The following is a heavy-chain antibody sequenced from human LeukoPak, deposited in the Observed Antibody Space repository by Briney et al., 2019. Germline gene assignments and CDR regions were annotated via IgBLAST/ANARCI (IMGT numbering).Heavy chain of an antibody. V-gene: IGHV3-15*01. J-gene: IGHJ4*02. D-gene: IGHD2-2*01. CDR3: ARGFCSSTNCYQGPFDF. CDR1: GFTFSSAW. CDR2: MKNKTNGGTT. Sequence: GGSLRLSCAASGFTFSSAWMTWVRQAPGKGLEWVGYMKNKTNGGTTDYAAPVKGRFIISRDDSKNTLYLQMNSLRTEDTAVYYCARGFCSSTNCYQGPFDFWGQGTLVTVSS.